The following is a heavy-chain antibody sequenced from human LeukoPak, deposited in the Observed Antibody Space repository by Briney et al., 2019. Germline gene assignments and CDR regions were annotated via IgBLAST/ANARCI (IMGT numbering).Heavy chain of an antibody. D-gene: IGHD5-12*01. CDR3: ARWVATPRGYFDY. J-gene: IGHJ4*02. CDR1: GGSISSSSYY. CDR2: IYYSGST. Sequence: PSETLSPTCTVSGGSISSSSYYWGWIRQPPGKGLEWIGNIYYSGSTYYNPSLKSRVTISVDTSKNQFSLDLNSVTAADTAVYYCARWVATPRGYFDYWGQGTLVTVSS. V-gene: IGHV4-39*01.